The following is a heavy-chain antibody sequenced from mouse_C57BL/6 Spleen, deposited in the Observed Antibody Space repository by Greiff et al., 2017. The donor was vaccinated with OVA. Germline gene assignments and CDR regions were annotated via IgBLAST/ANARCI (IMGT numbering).Heavy chain of an antibody. D-gene: IGHD1-1*01. CDR3: ARSGTTVVPLDY. CDR2: IYPGDGDT. V-gene: IGHV1-80*01. Sequence: QVHVKQSGAELVKPGASVKISCKASGYAFSSYWMNWVKQRPGKGLEWIGQIYPGDGDTNYNGKFKGKATLTADKSSSTAYMQLSSLTSEDSAVYFCARSGTTVVPLDYWGQGTTLTVSS. CDR1: GYAFSSYW. J-gene: IGHJ2*01.